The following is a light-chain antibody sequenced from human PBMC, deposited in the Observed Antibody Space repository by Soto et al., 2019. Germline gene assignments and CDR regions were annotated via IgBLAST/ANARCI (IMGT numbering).Light chain of an antibody. Sequence: QSALTQPASVSGSPGQSITISCTGTSSDIGSYKLVSWYQQHPGKAPKLMIYEGSKRPSGVSNRFSGSKSGNTASLTISGLQADDEADYYCCSCAGHGTGVFGGGTKLTVL. CDR1: SSDIGSYKL. CDR3: CSCAGHGTGV. CDR2: EGS. V-gene: IGLV2-23*01. J-gene: IGLJ2*01.